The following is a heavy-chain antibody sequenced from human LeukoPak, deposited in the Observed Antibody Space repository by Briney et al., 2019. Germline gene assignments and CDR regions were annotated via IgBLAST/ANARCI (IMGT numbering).Heavy chain of an antibody. V-gene: IGHV4-59*01. Sequence: SETLSLTCTVSGGSLIAYYWSWIRQAPGKGVEWIGYIYHSGTTNYSPPLKGRATLSVDTSKNQISLRLSSVTAADTAVYFCARVDSGTYYMPFDYWGQGSLVTVSS. D-gene: IGHD1-26*01. J-gene: IGHJ4*02. CDR1: GGSLIAYY. CDR3: ARVDSGTYYMPFDY. CDR2: IYHSGTT.